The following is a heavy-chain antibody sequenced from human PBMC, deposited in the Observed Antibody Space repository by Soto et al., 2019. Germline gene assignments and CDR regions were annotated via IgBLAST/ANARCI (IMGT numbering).Heavy chain of an antibody. CDR3: MSDVGFDYVN. D-gene: IGHD3-16*01. CDR1: GFSFSSYW. CDR2: IKQDESEN. V-gene: IGHV3-7*01. Sequence: EVQLVESGGGLVQPGGSLRISGKGSGFSFSSYWMSWVRQAPGKGLEWVASIKQDESENYYVDSVKGRFTTSRDNVDDSVFLHMISLSAEDTAVNFCMSDVGFDYVNWGQGALVTVSS. J-gene: IGHJ4*02.